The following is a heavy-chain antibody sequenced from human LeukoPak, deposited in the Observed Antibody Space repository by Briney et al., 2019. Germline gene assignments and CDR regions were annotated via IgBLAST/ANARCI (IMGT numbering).Heavy chain of an antibody. CDR3: ARDDCSGGSCYSMVSSHWFDP. Sequence: ASVKVSCKASGYTFTGYYMHWVRQAPGQGLEWMGWINPNSGGTNYAQKFQGRVTMTRDTSISTAYMELSRLRSDDTAVYYCARDDCSGGSCYSMVSSHWFDPWGQGTLVTVSS. J-gene: IGHJ5*02. V-gene: IGHV1-2*02. CDR2: INPNSGGT. D-gene: IGHD2-15*01. CDR1: GYTFTGYY.